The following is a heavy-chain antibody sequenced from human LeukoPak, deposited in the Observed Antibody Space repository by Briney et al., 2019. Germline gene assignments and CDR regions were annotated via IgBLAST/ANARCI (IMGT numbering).Heavy chain of an antibody. V-gene: IGHV1-18*01. CDR3: ARGGGFLRVLTWFDP. J-gene: IGHJ5*02. CDR2: ISGYNGKT. D-gene: IGHD3-3*01. CDR1: GYPFINYG. Sequence: GASVKVSCKASGYPFINYGFHWVRQAPGQGLEWMGWISGYNGKTNYAQSFQGRATMTTDTSTNTAYMELRSLRSDDTAVYFCARGGGFLRVLTWFDPWGQGTLVTVSS.